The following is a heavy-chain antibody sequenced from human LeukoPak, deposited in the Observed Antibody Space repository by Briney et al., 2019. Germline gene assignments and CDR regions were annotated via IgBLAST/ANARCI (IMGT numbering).Heavy chain of an antibody. V-gene: IGHV4-39*01. Sequence: SETLSLTCTFSGGSVSSSAYYWGWIRQPPGKGLEWIGSIYYSGVTSYNPSLKSRVTISVDTSKNQFSLKLTSLTAADAALYYCARQGSGNRPNVDFWGQGTLVAVSS. CDR3: ARQGSGNRPNVDF. J-gene: IGHJ4*02. CDR1: GGSVSSSAYY. D-gene: IGHD1-14*01. CDR2: IYYSGVT.